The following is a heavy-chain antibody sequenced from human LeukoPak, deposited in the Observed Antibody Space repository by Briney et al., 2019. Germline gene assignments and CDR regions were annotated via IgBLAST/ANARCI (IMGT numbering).Heavy chain of an antibody. CDR1: GFTFSSFA. V-gene: IGHV3-23*01. Sequence: GGFLRLSCAASGFTFSSFAMSWVRQAPGEGLEWVSAMSGSGGMTYSADSVKGRFTISRDNSKDTLYLQMNSLRAEDTAIYYCAKGPFFYYDASGYNYFESWGQGTLVTVSS. CDR2: MSGSGGMT. J-gene: IGHJ4*02. D-gene: IGHD3-22*01. CDR3: AKGPFFYYDASGYNYFES.